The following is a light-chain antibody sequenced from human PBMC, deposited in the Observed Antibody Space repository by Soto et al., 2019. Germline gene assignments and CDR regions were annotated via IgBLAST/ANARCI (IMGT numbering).Light chain of an antibody. Sequence: FMLTQPHSVSESPGKTITISCTRSSGSIASNYVQWYQQRPGSAPTTMIHEDNQRPSGVPDRFSGSIDSSSNSASLTISGLKTEDEADYYCQSYDSSNVVFGGGTKLTVL. J-gene: IGLJ2*01. V-gene: IGLV6-57*04. CDR3: QSYDSSNVV. CDR1: SGSIASNY. CDR2: EDN.